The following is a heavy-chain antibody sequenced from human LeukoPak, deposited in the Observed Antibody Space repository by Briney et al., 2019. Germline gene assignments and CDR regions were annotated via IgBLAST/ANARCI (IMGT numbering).Heavy chain of an antibody. Sequence: SETLSLTFTVSGASMTSYFWAWIRQSPEKGLEWIGYIYNYGSTKYEPSLKSRVSISDDTAKNQFSLNLKSVTAADTAVYYCARGVGYGDSRHYIHWGPGILFTVSS. J-gene: IGHJ4*03. CDR1: GASMTSYF. D-gene: IGHD4-17*01. V-gene: IGHV4-59*01. CDR3: ARGVGYGDSRHYIH. CDR2: IYNYGST.